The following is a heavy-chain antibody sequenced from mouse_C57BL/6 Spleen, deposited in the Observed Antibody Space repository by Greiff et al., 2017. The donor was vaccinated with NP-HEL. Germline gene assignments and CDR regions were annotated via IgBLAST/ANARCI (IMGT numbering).Heavy chain of an antibody. V-gene: IGHV1-82*01. J-gene: IGHJ1*03. CDR2: IYPGDGDT. D-gene: IGHD1-1*01. CDR1: GYAFSSSW. Sequence: VQLQQSGPELVKPGASVKISCKASGYAFSSSWMNWVKQRPGKGLEWIGRIYPGDGDTNYNGKFKGKATLTADKSSSTAYMQLSSLTSEDSAVYFCARGVTTVVYWYFDVWGTGTTVTVSS. CDR3: ARGVTTVVYWYFDV.